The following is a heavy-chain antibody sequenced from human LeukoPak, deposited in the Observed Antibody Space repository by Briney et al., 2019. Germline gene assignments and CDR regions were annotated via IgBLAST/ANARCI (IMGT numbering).Heavy chain of an antibody. CDR2: ISAHNGNT. CDR3: ARGGYYYDSSGYYCDY. CDR1: GYTFTSYG. V-gene: IGHV1-18*01. Sequence: GASVKVSCKASGYTFTSYGISWVRQAPGQGLEWMGWISAHNGNTNYAQKLQGRVTMTTDTSTSTAYMELRSLRSDDTAVYYCARGGYYYDSSGYYCDYWGQGTLVTVSS. D-gene: IGHD3-22*01. J-gene: IGHJ4*02.